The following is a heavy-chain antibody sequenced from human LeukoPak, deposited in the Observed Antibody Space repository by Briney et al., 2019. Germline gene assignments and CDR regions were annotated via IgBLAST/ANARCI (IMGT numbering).Heavy chain of an antibody. CDR3: ARESTDSSGYYSAAVDY. V-gene: IGHV3-53*05. CDR2: IYSGGST. Sequence: PGGSLRLSCAASGFTVSSNYMSWVRQAPGKGLEWVSVIYSGGSTYYADSVKGRFSISRDNSKNTLYLQMNSLRPEDTAVYYCARESTDSSGYYSAAVDYWGQGTLVTVSS. CDR1: GFTVSSNY. J-gene: IGHJ4*02. D-gene: IGHD3-22*01.